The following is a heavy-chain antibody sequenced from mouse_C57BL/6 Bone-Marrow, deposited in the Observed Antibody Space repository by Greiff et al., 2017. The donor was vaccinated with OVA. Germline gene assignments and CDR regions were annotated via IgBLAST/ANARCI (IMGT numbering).Heavy chain of an antibody. J-gene: IGHJ1*03. D-gene: IGHD1-1*01. CDR3: AFYYGSSYRYFDV. CDR1: GYSFTDYN. V-gene: IGHV1-39*01. CDR2: INPKDGTT. Sequence: VQLQQSGPELVKPGASVKISCKASGYSFTDYNMNWVKQSNGKSLEWIGVINPKDGTTSYNQKFKGKATLTVDQSSSTAYMQLNSLTSEDSAVYYCAFYYGSSYRYFDVWGTGTTVTVSS.